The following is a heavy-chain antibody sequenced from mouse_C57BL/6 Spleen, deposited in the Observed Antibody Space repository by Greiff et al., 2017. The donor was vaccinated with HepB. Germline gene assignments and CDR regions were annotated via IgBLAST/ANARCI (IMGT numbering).Heavy chain of an antibody. V-gene: IGHV1-19*01. CDR3: ARGGNDVPMDY. Sequence: EVQLQQSGPVLVKPGASVKMSCKASGYTFTDYYMNWVKQSHGKSLEWIGVINPYNGGTSYNQKFKGKATLTVDKSSSTAYMELNSLTSEDSAVYYCARGGNDVPMDYWGQGTSVTVSS. J-gene: IGHJ4*01. CDR1: GYTFTDYY. D-gene: IGHD2-2*01. CDR2: INPYNGGT.